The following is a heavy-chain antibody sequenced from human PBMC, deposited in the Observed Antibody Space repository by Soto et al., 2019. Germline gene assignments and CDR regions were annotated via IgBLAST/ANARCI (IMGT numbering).Heavy chain of an antibody. V-gene: IGHV3-23*01. CDR3: AKDQEYCSSTSCYELGLPFDY. D-gene: IGHD2-2*01. CDR1: GFTFNDYA. J-gene: IGHJ4*02. CDR2: LSSRGFST. Sequence: PGGSLRLSCAASGFTFNDYALTWVRQVPGKGLEWVSSLSSRGFSTHYAESVKGRFTISRDNIKNTVYLQMNSLRAEDTAVYYCAKDQEYCSSTSCYELGLPFDYWGQGTLVTVSS.